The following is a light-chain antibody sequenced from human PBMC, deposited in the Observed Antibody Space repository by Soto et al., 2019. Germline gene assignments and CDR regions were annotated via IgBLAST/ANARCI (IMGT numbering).Light chain of an antibody. CDR3: QKYSGAPA. CDR2: QAS. V-gene: IGKV1-5*03. J-gene: IGKJ1*01. CDR1: QSIISR. Sequence: DIQMTQSPSTLSASVGDRVIITCRASQSIISRLAWYQQSPGKAPKLLIYQASSLESGVPSRFSGSGSGTEFTLTISSLQPDDFATYYCQKYSGAPAFGQGTKVEIK.